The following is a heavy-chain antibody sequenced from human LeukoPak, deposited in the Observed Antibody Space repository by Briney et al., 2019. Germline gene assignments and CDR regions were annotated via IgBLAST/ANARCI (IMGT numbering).Heavy chain of an antibody. Sequence: GGSLRLSCAASXFXXXXXXXXXVXXXPGXXXXXVXXXXYXXXNIYXGDSVXXRFTVSRDNSKNTLYLQMNSLRAEDTAVYYCAXAXNDYDSSGLSTLDYWGQGTLVTVSS. CDR1: XFXXXXXX. V-gene: IGHV3-30*02. D-gene: IGHD3-22*01. CDR2: XXYXXXNI. CDR3: AXAXNDYDSSGLSTLDY. J-gene: IGHJ4*02.